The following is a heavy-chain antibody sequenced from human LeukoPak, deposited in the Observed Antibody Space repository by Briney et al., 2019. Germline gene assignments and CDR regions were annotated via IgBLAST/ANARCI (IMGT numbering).Heavy chain of an antibody. J-gene: IGHJ4*02. CDR3: ARRTDTGYGLYFDY. Sequence: KTSETLSLTCTVSGGSISSSSYYWGWIRQPPGKGLEWIGSIYYSGSTYYNSSLKSRVTISVDTSKNQFSLKLSSVTAADTAVYYCARRTDTGYGLYFDYWGQGTLVTVSS. V-gene: IGHV4-39*01. D-gene: IGHD5-18*01. CDR1: GGSISSSSYY. CDR2: IYYSGST.